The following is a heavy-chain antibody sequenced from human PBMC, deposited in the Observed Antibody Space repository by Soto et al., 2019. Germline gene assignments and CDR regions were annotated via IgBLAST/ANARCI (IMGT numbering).Heavy chain of an antibody. CDR2: ISGSGGTT. Sequence: EVQLLESGGGLVQPGGSLRLSCAASGFTFSSYAMSWVRQAPGKGLEWVSAISGSGGTTYYADSVKGRFTISRDNSKNTLYLQINSLRAEDTAIYYCAKAGGYYYPFDNWGQGTLLTVSS. CDR1: GFTFSSYA. CDR3: AKAGGYYYPFDN. J-gene: IGHJ4*02. D-gene: IGHD3-22*01. V-gene: IGHV3-23*01.